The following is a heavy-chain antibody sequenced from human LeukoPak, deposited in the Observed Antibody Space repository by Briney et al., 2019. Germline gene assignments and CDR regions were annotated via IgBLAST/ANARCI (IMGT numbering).Heavy chain of an antibody. CDR2: IYYSGST. V-gene: IGHV4-39*01. D-gene: IGHD4-11*01. Sequence: SETLSLTCTVSGGSISSSSYYWGWIRQPPGKGLEWIGSIYYSGSTYYNPSLKSRVTISVDTSKNQFSLKVSSVTAADTAVYYCARHVVASSNGNWFDPWGQGTLVTVSS. CDR1: GGSISSSSYY. J-gene: IGHJ5*02. CDR3: ARHVVASSNGNWFDP.